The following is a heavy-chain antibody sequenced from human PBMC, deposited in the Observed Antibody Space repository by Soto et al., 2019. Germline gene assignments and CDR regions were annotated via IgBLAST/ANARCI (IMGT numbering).Heavy chain of an antibody. J-gene: IGHJ4*02. D-gene: IGHD6-19*01. CDR3: ARAVAGTMSFDY. V-gene: IGHV1-69*01. CDR2: IVPIFGTA. CDR1: GGTFSSYA. Sequence: QVQLVQSGAEVKKPGSSVNVSCKASGGTFSSYAISWVRQAPGQGLEWMGGIVPIFGTANYAQKFQDRVTITADESTSTAYMELSSLRSEDTAVYYCARAVAGTMSFDYWGQGTLVTVSS.